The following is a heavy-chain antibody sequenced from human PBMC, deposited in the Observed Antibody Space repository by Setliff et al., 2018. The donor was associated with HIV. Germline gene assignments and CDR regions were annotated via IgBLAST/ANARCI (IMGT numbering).Heavy chain of an antibody. J-gene: IGHJ4*02. V-gene: IGHV3-74*01. D-gene: IGHD6-6*01. Sequence: PGESLKISCAASGLTFTDYWMHWVRQVPGQGLVWVSRINVDGSSISYADSVKGRFTISRDNAKNTLFLQMNSLRAEDTAVYYCARLPQDVRSSIDFWGQGTLGTVS. CDR3: ARLPQDVRSSIDF. CDR2: INVDGSSI. CDR1: GLTFTDYW.